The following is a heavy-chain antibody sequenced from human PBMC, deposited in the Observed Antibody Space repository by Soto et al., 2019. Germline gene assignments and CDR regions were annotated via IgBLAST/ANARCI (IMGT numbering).Heavy chain of an antibody. CDR2: ISAYNGNT. CDR3: ARGRAYGDYINPVDFDY. V-gene: IGHV1-18*01. J-gene: IGHJ4*02. CDR1: GYTFTSYG. Sequence: ASVKVSCKASGYTFTSYGISWVRQAPGQGLEWMGWISAYNGNTNYAQKLQGRVTMTTDTSTSTAYMELRSLRSDDTAVYYCARGRAYGDYINPVDFDYWGQGTLVTVSS. D-gene: IGHD4-17*01.